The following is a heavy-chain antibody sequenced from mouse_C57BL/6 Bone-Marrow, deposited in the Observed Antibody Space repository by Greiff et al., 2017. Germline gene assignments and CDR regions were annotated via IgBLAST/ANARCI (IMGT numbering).Heavy chain of an antibody. Sequence: EVKLMESGGGLVKPGGSLKLSCAASGFTFSSYAMSWVRQTPEKRLEWVATISDGGSYTYYPDNVKGRFTISGDNAKNNLYLQMSHLKSEDTAMYNCARDVDYSIEFWFCGEGRLVTVSA. CDR2: ISDGGSYT. V-gene: IGHV5-4*01. CDR3: ARDVDYSIEFWF. J-gene: IGHJ3*01. D-gene: IGHD2-5*01. CDR1: GFTFSSYA.